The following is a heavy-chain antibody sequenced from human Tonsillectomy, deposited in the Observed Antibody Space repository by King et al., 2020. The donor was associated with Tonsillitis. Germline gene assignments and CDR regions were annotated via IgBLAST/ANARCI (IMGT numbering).Heavy chain of an antibody. J-gene: IGHJ4*02. V-gene: IGHV3-49*03. D-gene: IGHD6-6*01. Sequence: VQLVESGGGLVQPGRSLRLSCTASGFSFGDYVMSWFRQAPGKGLEWVGFIRSKAYGGTTEYAASVKGRFTISRDDSKIIAYLQRNSLKTEDTAVYFCTRDKIAARYFDYWGQGTLVTVSS. CDR2: IRSKAYGGTT. CDR1: GFSFGDYV. CDR3: TRDKIAARYFDY.